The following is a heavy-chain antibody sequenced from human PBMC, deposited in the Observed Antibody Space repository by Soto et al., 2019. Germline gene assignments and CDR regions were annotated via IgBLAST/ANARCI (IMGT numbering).Heavy chain of an antibody. CDR1: GGTFSSYA. CDR2: IIPIFGTA. CDR3: ARGLGSGGFKYPGYFDY. J-gene: IGHJ4*02. D-gene: IGHD2-15*01. Sequence: QVQLVQSGAEVKKPGSSVKVSCKASGGTFSSYAISWVRQAPGQGLEWMGGIIPIFGTANYAQKFQGRVTITADETTRTAYMELSILRSEDTAVYYCARGLGSGGFKYPGYFDYWGQGTLVTVSS. V-gene: IGHV1-69*01.